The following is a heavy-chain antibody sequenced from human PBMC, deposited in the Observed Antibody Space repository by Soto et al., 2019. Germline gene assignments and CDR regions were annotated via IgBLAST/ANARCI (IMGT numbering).Heavy chain of an antibody. V-gene: IGHV3-7*03. CDR2: IKQDGSEK. J-gene: IGHJ4*02. Sequence: PGGSLRLSCAASGFTFSSYWMSWVRQAPGKGLEWVANIKQDGSEKYYVDSVKGRFTISRDNAKNSLYLQMNSLRAEDTAVYYCASSVLRYFDWLLYRDCWGQGTLVTVSS. D-gene: IGHD3-9*01. CDR3: ASSVLRYFDWLLYRDC. CDR1: GFTFSSYW.